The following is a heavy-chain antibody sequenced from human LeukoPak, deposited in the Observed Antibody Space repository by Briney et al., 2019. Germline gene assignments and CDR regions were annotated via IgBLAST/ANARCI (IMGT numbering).Heavy chain of an antibody. CDR1: GFTFSNYG. Sequence: GSLRLSCGASGFTFSNYGMLWVRQAPGKGLDWVAFIRYDGNNKLYADSVKGRFTISRDNSKSTLYLHINSLRAEDTAVYYCVKDNPLDYWGQGTLVIVSS. J-gene: IGHJ4*02. CDR3: VKDNPLDY. D-gene: IGHD1-14*01. V-gene: IGHV3-30*02. CDR2: IRYDGNNK.